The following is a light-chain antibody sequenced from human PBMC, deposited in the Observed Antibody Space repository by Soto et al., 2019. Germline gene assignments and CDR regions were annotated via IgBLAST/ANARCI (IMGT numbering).Light chain of an antibody. J-gene: IGKJ2*01. CDR1: QGMSSY. CDR2: AAS. CDR3: QQLNSYPNT. V-gene: IGKV1-9*01. Sequence: DIQLTQSPSFLSASVGDRVTITCRARQGMSSYLGWYQQKPGKDPKLMIYAASTLQSGVPSRFSGSGSGTEFPLKISNLQPEDFATYYCQQLNSYPNTFGQGTKLEIK.